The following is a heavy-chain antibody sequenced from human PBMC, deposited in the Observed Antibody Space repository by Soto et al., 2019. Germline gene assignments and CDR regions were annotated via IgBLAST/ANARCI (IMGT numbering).Heavy chain of an antibody. CDR3: AKVLGRLDWNSPPDPYYFDY. D-gene: IGHD1-7*01. CDR2: ISGSGGST. CDR1: GFTFSSYA. V-gene: IGHV3-23*01. J-gene: IGHJ4*02. Sequence: PGGSLRLSCAASGFTFSSYAMSWVRQAPGKGLEWVSAISGSGGSTYYADSVKGRFTISRDNSKNTLYLQMNSLRAEDTAVYYCAKVLGRLDWNSPPDPYYFDYWGQGTLVTVSS.